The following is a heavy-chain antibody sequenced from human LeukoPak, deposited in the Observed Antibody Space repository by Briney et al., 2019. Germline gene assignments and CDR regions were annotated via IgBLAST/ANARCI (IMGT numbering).Heavy chain of an antibody. V-gene: IGHV1-8*01. CDR3: AISYSYGYPNFDY. CDR2: MNPNSGNT. Sequence: ASVKVSCKASGYTFTSYDINWVRQATGQGLEWMGRMNPNSGNTGYAQKFQGRVTMTRNTSISTAYMELSSLRSEDTAVYYCAISYSYGYPNFDYWGQGTLVTVSS. J-gene: IGHJ4*02. CDR1: GYTFTSYD. D-gene: IGHD5-18*01.